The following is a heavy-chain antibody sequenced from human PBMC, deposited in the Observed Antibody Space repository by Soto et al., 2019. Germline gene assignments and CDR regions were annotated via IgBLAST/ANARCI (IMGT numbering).Heavy chain of an antibody. V-gene: IGHV1-18*01. D-gene: IGHD3-22*01. CDR3: ASSATRDSSGYYGFYDN. CDR2: ISAYNGNT. J-gene: IGHJ4*02. Sequence: VASVKVSCKASGYTFTSYGMHWVRQAPGQGLEWMGWISAYNGNTNYAQKLQGRVTMTTDTSTSTAYMELRSLRAEDTAVYYCASSATRDSSGYYGFYDNWGQGTPVTVSS. CDR1: GYTFTSYG.